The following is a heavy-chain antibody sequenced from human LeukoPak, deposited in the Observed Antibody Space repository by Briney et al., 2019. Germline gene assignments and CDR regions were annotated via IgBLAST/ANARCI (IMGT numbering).Heavy chain of an antibody. CDR3: TRAEYSSSPTGDY. Sequence: SETLSLTCTVSGGSISSSSYYWGWIRQPPGKGLEWIGSIYYGGSTYYNPSLKSRVTISVDTSKNQFSLKLSSVTAADTAVYYCTRAEYSSSPTGDYWGQGTLVTVSS. D-gene: IGHD6-6*01. CDR1: GGSISSSSYY. J-gene: IGHJ4*02. CDR2: IYYGGST. V-gene: IGHV4-39*07.